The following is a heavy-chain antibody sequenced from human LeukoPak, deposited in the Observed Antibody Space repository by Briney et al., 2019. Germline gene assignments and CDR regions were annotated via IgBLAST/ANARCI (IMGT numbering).Heavy chain of an antibody. Sequence: GGSLRLSCAASGFRFGTYNMNWVRQAPGKGLEWVSYISSSSSTIYYADSVKGRFTISRDNAKDSLYLQMNSLRAEDTAVHYCARDPGLSGYYFDYWGQGTLVTVSS. J-gene: IGHJ4*02. V-gene: IGHV3-48*01. CDR2: ISSSSSTI. CDR3: ARDPGLSGYYFDY. D-gene: IGHD3-22*01. CDR1: GFRFGTYN.